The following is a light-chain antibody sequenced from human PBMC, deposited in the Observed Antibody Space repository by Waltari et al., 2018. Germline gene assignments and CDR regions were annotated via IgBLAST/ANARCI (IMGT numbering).Light chain of an antibody. V-gene: IGKV4-1*01. J-gene: IGKJ2*01. CDR3: QQYYSTPYP. Sequence: DIVMTQSPDSMAVSLGERATINCQSSQMVLYSSNNKNYSAWYQQKPRQPPKLLIYWASTRASGVPDRFSGRGSGTDFPLTISSLQAEDVAVYYCQQYYSTPYPFGQWTKLEI. CDR1: QMVLYSSNNKNY. CDR2: WAS.